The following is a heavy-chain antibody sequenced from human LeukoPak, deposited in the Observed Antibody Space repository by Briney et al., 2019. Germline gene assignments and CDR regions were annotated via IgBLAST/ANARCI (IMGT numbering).Heavy chain of an antibody. V-gene: IGHV3-23*01. Sequence: GGSPRLSCAASGFTFSSCAMSWVRQAPGKGLGWVSAISGSGGSTYYADSVKGRFTISRDNSKNTLYLQMNSLRAEDTAVYYCAKNIAAAGITFLDYWGQGTLVTVSS. CDR2: ISGSGGST. D-gene: IGHD6-13*01. J-gene: IGHJ4*02. CDR3: AKNIAAAGITFLDY. CDR1: GFTFSSCA.